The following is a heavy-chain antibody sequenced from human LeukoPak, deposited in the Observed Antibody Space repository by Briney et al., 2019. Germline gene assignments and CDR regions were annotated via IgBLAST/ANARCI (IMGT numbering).Heavy chain of an antibody. D-gene: IGHD3-10*01. CDR2: INPDGSTT. J-gene: IGHJ5*02. V-gene: IGHV3-74*01. Sequence: GGSLRLTCVASGFTFNNYDMHWVRQAPGKGLVWVSRINPDGSTTNYADSVKGRFTISRDNAKNTLYLQMNSLRAEDTAVYYCARVLLGSWDWFDPWGQGTLVTVSS. CDR3: ARVLLGSWDWFDP. CDR1: GFTFNNYD.